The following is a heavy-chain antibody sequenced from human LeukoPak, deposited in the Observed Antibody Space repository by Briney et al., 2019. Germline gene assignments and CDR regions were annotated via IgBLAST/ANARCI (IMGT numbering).Heavy chain of an antibody. CDR2: IYYSGST. CDR1: GASISSYY. V-gene: IGHV4-59*01. CDR3: AREEWESSGAFDI. Sequence: PSETLSLTCTVSGASISSYYWSWIRQPPGKGLEWIGYIYYSGSTNYNPSLKSRVTISVDASKNQFSLKLSSVTAADTAVYYCAREEWESSGAFDIWGQGTMVTVSS. J-gene: IGHJ3*02. D-gene: IGHD1-26*01.